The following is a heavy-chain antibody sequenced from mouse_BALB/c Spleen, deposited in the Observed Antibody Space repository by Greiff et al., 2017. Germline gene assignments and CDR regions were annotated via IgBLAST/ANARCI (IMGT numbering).Heavy chain of an antibody. Sequence: QVQLKESGAELVRPGTSVKISCKASGYTFTNYWLGWVKQRPGHGLEWIGDIYPGGGYTNYNEKFKGKATLTADTSSSTAYMQLSSLTSEDSAVYFCARDGKGAMDYWGQGTSVTVSS. J-gene: IGHJ4*01. V-gene: IGHV1-63*02. CDR2: IYPGGGYT. CDR3: ARDGKGAMDY. CDR1: GYTFTNYW. D-gene: IGHD2-1*01.